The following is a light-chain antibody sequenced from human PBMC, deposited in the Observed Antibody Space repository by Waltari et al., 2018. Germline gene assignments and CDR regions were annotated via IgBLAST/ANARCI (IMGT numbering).Light chain of an antibody. J-gene: IGKJ1*01. CDR3: QHYLRLPVT. CDR1: QSVTRA. V-gene: IGKV3-20*01. Sequence: EIVLTQSPGTLSLSPGESATLPCRTSQSVTRALAWYQQKPGQAPRLLIDGASNRATGIPDRFSGSGSGTDFSLTISSLEPEDFAVYYCQHYLRLPVTFGQGTKVEVK. CDR2: GAS.